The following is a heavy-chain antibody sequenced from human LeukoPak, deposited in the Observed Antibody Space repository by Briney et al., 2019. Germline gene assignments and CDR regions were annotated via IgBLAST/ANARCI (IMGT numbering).Heavy chain of an antibody. CDR1: EFTFSIYA. CDR2: ITSRGEGT. J-gene: IGHJ4*02. D-gene: IGHD3-22*01. Sequence: GGSLRLSCAASEFTFSIYAMSWVRHAPGKGLEWVSSITSRGEGTWYAGSVKGRFTISRDNSKNTLYLQMNSLRAEDTAAYYCTRDRPNYYGSDGHYYRRNGDYWGQGTLVTVSS. V-gene: IGHV3-23*01. CDR3: TRDRPNYYGSDGHYYRRNGDY.